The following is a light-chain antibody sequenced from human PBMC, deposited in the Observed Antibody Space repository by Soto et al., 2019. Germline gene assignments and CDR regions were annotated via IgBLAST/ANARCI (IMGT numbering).Light chain of an antibody. V-gene: IGLV2-14*03. CDR3: ISYTDRQSYL. J-gene: IGLJ1*01. CDR2: AVS. CDR1: SSNIGNNY. Sequence: QSVLTQPPSVSAAPGQKVTISCSGSSSNIGNNYVSWYQQFPGKSPKLMIYAVSDRPPGVSDRFSGSKSGITASLTISGLQTEDEADYYCISYTDRQSYLFGTGTKVTVL.